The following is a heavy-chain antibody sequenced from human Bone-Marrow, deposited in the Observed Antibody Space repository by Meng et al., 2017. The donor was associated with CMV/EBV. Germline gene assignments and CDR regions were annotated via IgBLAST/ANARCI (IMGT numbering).Heavy chain of an antibody. CDR1: GFTLGDYA. CDR2: IRSRCYGGTT. CDR3: SRTDRIVVTVTHYFYYVMDV. V-gene: IGHV3-49*04. Sequence: GESLKISCPTSGFTLGDYAITWVRQAPGKGLEWVAFIRSRCYGGTTDYAAYVKGRFTVSRDDSKSIAYLEMNSLKVEDTAVYYCSRTDRIVVTVTHYFYYVMDVWGQGTTVTVSS. J-gene: IGHJ6*02. D-gene: IGHD6-19*01.